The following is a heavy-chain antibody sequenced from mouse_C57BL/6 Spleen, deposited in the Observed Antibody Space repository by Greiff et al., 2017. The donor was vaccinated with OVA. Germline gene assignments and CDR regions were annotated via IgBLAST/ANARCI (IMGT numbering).Heavy chain of an antibody. CDR1: GYTFTDYE. Sequence: QVQLQQSGAELVRPGASVTLSCKASGYTFTDYEMHWVKQTPVHGLEWIGAIDPETGGTAYNQKFKGKARLTADKSSSTAYMELRSLTSEDSAVYYCTRSTYYAMDYWGQGTSVTVSS. J-gene: IGHJ4*01. CDR3: TRSTYYAMDY. CDR2: IDPETGGT. D-gene: IGHD2-1*01. V-gene: IGHV1-15*01.